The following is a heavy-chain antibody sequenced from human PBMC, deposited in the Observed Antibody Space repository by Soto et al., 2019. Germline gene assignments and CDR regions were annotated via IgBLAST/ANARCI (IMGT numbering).Heavy chain of an antibody. CDR3: ARDSSGYNWFDP. Sequence: SETLSLTCAVSGNSISGGYFWGWIRQPPGKGLEWIGTVYHSGITYYNPALKSRVTISVDTSKNLFSLKLRSVTAADTAVYYCARDSSGYNWFDPWGQGTLVTVSS. CDR1: GNSISGGYF. CDR2: VYHSGIT. J-gene: IGHJ5*02. D-gene: IGHD3-22*01. V-gene: IGHV4-38-2*02.